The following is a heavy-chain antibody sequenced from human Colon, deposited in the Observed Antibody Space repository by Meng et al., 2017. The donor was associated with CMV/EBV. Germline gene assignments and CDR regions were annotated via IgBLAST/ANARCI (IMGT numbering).Heavy chain of an antibody. Sequence: GESLKISCAASGFTVSSNYMSWVRQAPGKGLEWVSVIYSGGSTYYADSVKGRFTISRDNSKNTLYLQMNSLRAEDTAVYYCARGDGECYGSGSFCRLRFDPWGQGFLVTVSS. CDR1: GFTVSSNY. J-gene: IGHJ5*02. V-gene: IGHV3-53*01. D-gene: IGHD3-10*01. CDR3: ARGDGECYGSGSFCRLRFDP. CDR2: IYSGGST.